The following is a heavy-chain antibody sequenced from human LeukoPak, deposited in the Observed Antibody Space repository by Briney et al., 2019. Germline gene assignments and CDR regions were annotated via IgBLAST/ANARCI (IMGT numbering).Heavy chain of an antibody. Sequence: PSETLSLTCTVSGGSISSSSYYWGWIRQPPVKGLEWIGSIYYSGSTYYNPSLKSRVTISVDTSKNQFSLKLSSVTAADTAVYYCARQVGATYGEDYWGQGTLVTVSS. CDR3: ARQVGATYGEDY. CDR2: IYYSGST. V-gene: IGHV4-39*01. CDR1: GGSISSSSYY. D-gene: IGHD1-26*01. J-gene: IGHJ4*02.